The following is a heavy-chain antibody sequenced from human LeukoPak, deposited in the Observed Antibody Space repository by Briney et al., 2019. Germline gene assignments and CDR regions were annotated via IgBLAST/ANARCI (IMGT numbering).Heavy chain of an antibody. CDR1: SGSITSGGYY. D-gene: IGHD3-10*01. V-gene: IGHV4-31*03. J-gene: IGHJ4*02. CDR2: IYYSGST. Sequence: SQTLSLTCTVSSGSITSGGYYWNWIRQHPGKGLEWIGYIYYSGSTFYNPSLKSRVTISVDTSKNQFSLKLSSVTAADTAVYYCARSMARGVIFFGYWGQGTLVTVSS. CDR3: ARSMARGVIFFGY.